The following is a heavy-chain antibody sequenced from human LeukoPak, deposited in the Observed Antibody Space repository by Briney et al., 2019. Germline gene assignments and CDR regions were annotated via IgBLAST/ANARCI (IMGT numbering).Heavy chain of an antibody. D-gene: IGHD6-13*01. CDR2: ISSSSSYI. CDR1: GFTFSSYS. Sequence: PGGSLRLSCAASGFTFSSYSMNWVRQAPGKGLEWVSSISSSSSYIYYADSVKGRFTISRDNSKNTLSLQMNSLRAEDTAVYYCAKYSSSWFHKWDYFDYWGQGTLVTVSS. CDR3: AKYSSSWFHKWDYFDY. V-gene: IGHV3-21*04. J-gene: IGHJ4*02.